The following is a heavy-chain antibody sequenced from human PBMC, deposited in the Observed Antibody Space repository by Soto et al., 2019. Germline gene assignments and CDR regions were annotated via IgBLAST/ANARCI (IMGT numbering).Heavy chain of an antibody. J-gene: IGHJ4*02. CDR2: IYYDGSDK. V-gene: IGHV3-33*01. CDR1: GFRLSDYG. D-gene: IGHD1-1*01. CDR3: ARDWSGPTRPRNVAPDN. Sequence: QEQLVESGGGVVQAGQSLRLSCVASGFRLSDYGIHWVRQAPGKGLEWVAVIYYDGSDKYYADFVRGRLTISRDNSKNPVFLQMNSLRAEDTATYCCARDWSGPTRPRNVAPDNLGQGTLVTVSS.